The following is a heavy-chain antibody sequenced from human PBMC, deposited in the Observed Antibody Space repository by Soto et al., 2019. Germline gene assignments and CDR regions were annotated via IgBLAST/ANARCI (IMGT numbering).Heavy chain of an antibody. J-gene: IGHJ6*02. Sequence: QVQLQESGPGLVKPSQTLSLTCTVSGGSISSGGYYWSWIRQHPGKGLEWIGYIYYSGSTYYNPSLKSRATISVDASKTQISLRLSSVTAADTAVYYCAGGGALWFGELGGMDIWGQGTTVTVSS. CDR3: AGGGALWFGELGGMDI. D-gene: IGHD3-10*01. CDR1: GGSISSGGYY. CDR2: IYYSGST. V-gene: IGHV4-31*03.